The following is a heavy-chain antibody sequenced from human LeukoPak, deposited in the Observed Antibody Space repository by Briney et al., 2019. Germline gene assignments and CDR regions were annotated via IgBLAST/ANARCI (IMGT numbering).Heavy chain of an antibody. D-gene: IGHD6-19*01. CDR2: ISYDGSNK. CDR3: AKGEGSALGY. V-gene: IGHV3-30*18. CDR1: GFTVSSKY. Sequence: GGSLRLSCAASGFTVSSKYMSWVRQAPGKGLEWVAVISYDGSNKYYADSVKGRFTISRDNSKNTLYLQMNSLRAEDTAVYYCAKGEGSALGYWGQGTLVTVSS. J-gene: IGHJ4*02.